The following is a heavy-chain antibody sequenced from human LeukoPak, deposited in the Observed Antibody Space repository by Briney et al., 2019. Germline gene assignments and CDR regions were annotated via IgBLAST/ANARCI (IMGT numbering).Heavy chain of an antibody. J-gene: IGHJ4*02. CDR1: GFTFSSYW. CDR2: INSDGSSS. D-gene: IGHD1-1*01. V-gene: IGHV3-74*01. Sequence: GGSLRLSCAASGFTFSSYWLHWVRQAPGKGLVWVSRINSDGSSSSYADSVKGRFTISRDNAKNTLYLQMNSLRAEDTAVYYCTEGGTTLFDYWGQGTLVPVSS. CDR3: TEGGTTLFDY.